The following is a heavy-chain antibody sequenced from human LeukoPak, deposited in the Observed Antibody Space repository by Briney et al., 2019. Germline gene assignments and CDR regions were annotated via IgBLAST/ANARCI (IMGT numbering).Heavy chain of an antibody. Sequence: GGSLRLSCAASGFTFSTHSMHWVRQAPGKGLEWVSYISSSGSTTYYADSVKGRFTISRDNAKNSLYLQMNSLRAEDTAVYYCGREIPGGTTSLDCWGQGTVVTVSS. CDR3: GREIPGGTTSLDC. V-gene: IGHV3-48*04. CDR1: GFTFSTHS. CDR2: ISSSGSTT. J-gene: IGHJ4*02. D-gene: IGHD1-7*01.